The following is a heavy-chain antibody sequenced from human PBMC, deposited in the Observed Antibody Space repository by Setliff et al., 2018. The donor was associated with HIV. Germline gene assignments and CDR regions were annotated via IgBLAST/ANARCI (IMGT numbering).Heavy chain of an antibody. V-gene: IGHV4-59*01. CDR3: ASEITYDYVWGSFRQGAFDI. CDR1: GGSISRYY. CDR2: IYYCGST. D-gene: IGHD3-16*01. J-gene: IGHJ3*02. Sequence: SETLSLTCTVSGGSISRYYWSWIRQPPGKGLEWIGYIYYCGSTNYNPSLKSRVTISVDASRNHFSLKLISVTAADTAVYYCASEITYDYVWGSFRQGAFDIWGQGTLVTVSS.